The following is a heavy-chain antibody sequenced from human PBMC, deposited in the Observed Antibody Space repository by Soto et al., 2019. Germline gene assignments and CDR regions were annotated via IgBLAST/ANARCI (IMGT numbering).Heavy chain of an antibody. V-gene: IGHV4-61*01. D-gene: IGHD3-3*01. CDR3: ARGAVTTIFGRDYYYYMDV. CDR2: IYYSGST. J-gene: IGHJ6*03. CDR1: GGSVSSGSYY. Sequence: SETLSLTCTVSGGSVSSGSYYWSWIRQPPGKGLEWIGYIYYSGSTNYNPSLKSRVTISVDTSKNQFSLKLSSVTAADTAVYYCARGAVTTIFGRDYYYYMDVWGKGTTVTVSS.